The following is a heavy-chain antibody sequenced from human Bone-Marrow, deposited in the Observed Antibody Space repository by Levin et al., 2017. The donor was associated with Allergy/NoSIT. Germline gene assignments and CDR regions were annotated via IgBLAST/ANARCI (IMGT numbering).Heavy chain of an antibody. Sequence: EASVKVSCKASGGTFSSYAISWVRQAPGQGLEWMGGIIPIFGTANYAQKFQGRVTITADESTSTAYMELSSLRSEDTAVYYCARGNYYDSSGYPLDYWGQGTLVTVSS. V-gene: IGHV1-69*13. D-gene: IGHD3-22*01. CDR3: ARGNYYDSSGYPLDY. CDR1: GGTFSSYA. J-gene: IGHJ4*02. CDR2: IIPIFGTA.